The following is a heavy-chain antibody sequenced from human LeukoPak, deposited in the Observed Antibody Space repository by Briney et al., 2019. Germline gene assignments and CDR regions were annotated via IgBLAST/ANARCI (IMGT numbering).Heavy chain of an antibody. J-gene: IGHJ4*02. CDR1: GFTFSSST. CDR3: ARAAYNSSPDY. Sequence: PGGSLRLSCATSGFTFSSSTFGSYTMNWVRQAPGKGLVWVSHIDGDGSSTTYADSVKGRFTISRDNAKNTLYLQLRSLRGEDTAVYYCARAAYNSSPDYWGQGTLVTVSS. CDR2: IDGDGSST. V-gene: IGHV3-74*01. D-gene: IGHD6-6*01.